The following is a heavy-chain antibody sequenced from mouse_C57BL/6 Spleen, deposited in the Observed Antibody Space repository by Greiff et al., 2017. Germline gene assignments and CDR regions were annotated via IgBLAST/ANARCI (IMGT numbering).Heavy chain of an antibody. Sequence: QVQLKESGAELARPGASVKMSCKASGYTFTSYTMHWVKQRPGQGLEWIGYINPISGYTKYNQKFKDKATLTADKSSSTAYMQLSSLTSEDSAVYYCAPNWDFDVWGTGTAVTVSS. CDR1: GYTFTSYT. CDR2: INPISGYT. CDR3: APNWDFDV. V-gene: IGHV1-4*01. J-gene: IGHJ1*03.